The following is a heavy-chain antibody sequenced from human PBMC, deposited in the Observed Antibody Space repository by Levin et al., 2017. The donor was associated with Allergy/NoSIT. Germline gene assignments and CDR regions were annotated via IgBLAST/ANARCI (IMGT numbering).Heavy chain of an antibody. V-gene: IGHV3-43*01. CDR2: ISWDGGST. CDR3: AKEGIRGKYYFDY. CDR1: GFTFDDYT. D-gene: IGHD3-10*01. J-gene: IGHJ4*02. Sequence: PGESLKISCAASGFTFDDYTMHWVRQAPGKGLEWVSLISWDGGSTYYADSVKGRFTISRDNSKNSLYLQMNSLRTEDTALYYCAKEGIRGKYYFDYWGQGTMVTVSS.